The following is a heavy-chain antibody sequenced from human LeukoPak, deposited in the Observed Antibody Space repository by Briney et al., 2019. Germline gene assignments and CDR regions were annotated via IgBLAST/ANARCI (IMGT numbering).Heavy chain of an antibody. Sequence: ASVKVSCKASGYTFTGYYMHWVRQAPGQGLEWMGRINPNSGGTNYAQKFQGRVTMTRDTSISTAYMELGRLRSDDTAVYYCASIPCSSTSCFNPRGGSYRKDLDYWGQGTLVTVSS. V-gene: IGHV1-2*06. CDR2: INPNSGGT. D-gene: IGHD2-2*01. CDR3: ASIPCSSTSCFNPRGGSYRKDLDY. J-gene: IGHJ4*02. CDR1: GYTFTGYY.